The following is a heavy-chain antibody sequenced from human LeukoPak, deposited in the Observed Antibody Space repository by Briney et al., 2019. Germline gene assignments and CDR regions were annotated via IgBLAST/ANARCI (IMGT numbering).Heavy chain of an antibody. Sequence: PSETLSLTCTVSGGSISSYYWSWIRQPPGKGLEWIGYIYYSGSTNYNPSLKSRVTISVDTSKNQFSLKLSSVTAADTAVYYCARAGYCSSGSCYSGSYYYYGMDVWGQGTTVTVSS. CDR2: IYYSGST. CDR3: ARAGYCSSGSCYSGSYYYYGMDV. D-gene: IGHD2-15*01. J-gene: IGHJ6*02. CDR1: GGSISSYY. V-gene: IGHV4-59*01.